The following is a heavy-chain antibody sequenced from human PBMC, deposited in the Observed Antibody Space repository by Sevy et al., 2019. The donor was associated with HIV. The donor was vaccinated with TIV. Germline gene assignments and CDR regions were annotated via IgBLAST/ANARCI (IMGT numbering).Heavy chain of an antibody. J-gene: IGHJ6*02. CDR1: DGSISPYY. D-gene: IGHD3-16*01. Sequence: SETLSLTCAVSDGSISPYYWNWIRQPPGKGLEWIGYMYYSGSIKYNPSFKSRVTISVDMSKNQVSLNLRSVTAADTAVYYCGRGGGLTDYGMDVWGQGTTVTVSS. CDR3: GRGGGLTDYGMDV. V-gene: IGHV4-59*01. CDR2: MYYSGSI.